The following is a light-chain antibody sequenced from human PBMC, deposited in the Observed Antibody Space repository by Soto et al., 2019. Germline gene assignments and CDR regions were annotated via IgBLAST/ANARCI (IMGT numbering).Light chain of an antibody. CDR3: EQYGSSAPIT. CDR1: QSVSSNY. V-gene: IGKV3-20*01. CDR2: DAS. J-gene: IGKJ5*01. Sequence: EIVLTQSPGTLSLSPGERATLSCRASQSVSSNYLAWYQQKPGQAPSLLIYDASSRATGIPDRFSGSGSGTDFTLTIRRLEPEDFAMYDCEQYGSSAPITFGQGTGLEI.